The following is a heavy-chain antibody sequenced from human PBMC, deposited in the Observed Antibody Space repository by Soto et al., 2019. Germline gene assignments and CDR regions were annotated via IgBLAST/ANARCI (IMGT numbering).Heavy chain of an antibody. D-gene: IGHD5-12*01. CDR2: INPNSGGT. J-gene: IGHJ6*02. CDR3: ARGYRMVATSKSGNYYYGMDG. V-gene: IGHV1-2*04. CDR1: GYTFTGYY. Sequence: ASVKVSCKASGYTFTGYYMHWVRQAPGQGLEWMGWINPNSGGTNYAQKFQGWVTMTRDTSISTAYMELSRLRSDDTAVYYCARGYRMVATSKSGNYYYGMDGWGQGTTVTVSS.